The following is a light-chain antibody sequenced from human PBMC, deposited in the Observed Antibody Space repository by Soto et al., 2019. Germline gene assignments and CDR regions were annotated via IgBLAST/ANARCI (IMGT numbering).Light chain of an antibody. CDR1: QSVYSY. J-gene: IGKJ5*01. V-gene: IGKV3-11*01. Sequence: EIILTQSPATLSLSPGERATLSCRASQSVYSYLAWYQQRPGQAPRLLIYDASNRATGIPARFSGSGSGTVFTLTISSLEPEDFAVYYCQQRSNWPITFGQGTRLDIK. CDR3: QQRSNWPIT. CDR2: DAS.